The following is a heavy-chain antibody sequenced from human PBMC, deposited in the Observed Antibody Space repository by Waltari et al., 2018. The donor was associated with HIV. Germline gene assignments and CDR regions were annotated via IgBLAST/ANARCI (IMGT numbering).Heavy chain of an antibody. CDR2: IYYSGST. V-gene: IGHV4-39*01. CDR3: ARHSLTYYYDSSGYSVAFDY. CDR1: AGSISSSSYY. D-gene: IGHD3-22*01. J-gene: IGHJ4*02. Sequence: QLQLQESGPGLVKPSETLSLTRTVSAGSISSSSYYRGWIRLPPGKGLEWIGSIYYSGSTYYNPSLKSRVTISVDTSKNQFSLKLSSVTAADTAVYYCARHSLTYYYDSSGYSVAFDYWGQGTLVTVSS.